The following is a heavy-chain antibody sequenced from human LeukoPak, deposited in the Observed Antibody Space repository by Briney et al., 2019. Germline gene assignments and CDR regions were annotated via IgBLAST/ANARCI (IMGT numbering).Heavy chain of an antibody. CDR3: ARGGYDILTGTSFFDP. D-gene: IGHD3-9*01. CDR2: IWYDGSNK. J-gene: IGHJ5*02. CDR1: GFTFNEFG. V-gene: IGHV3-33*01. Sequence: PGRSLRLSCAASGFTFNEFGVHWVRQAPGQGLEWVALIWYDGSNKYYADSVKGRFTNSRDNAKNSLYLQMNSLRADDTAVYYCARGGYDILTGTSFFDPWGQGTLVTVSS.